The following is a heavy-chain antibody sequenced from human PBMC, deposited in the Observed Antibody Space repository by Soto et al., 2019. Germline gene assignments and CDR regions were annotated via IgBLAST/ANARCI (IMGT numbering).Heavy chain of an antibody. CDR3: ARVRYYGSGKALSFDP. CDR2: MNPNSGNT. D-gene: IGHD3-10*01. Sequence: ASVKVSCKASGYTFTSYDINWVRQATGQGLEWMGWMNPNSGNTGYAQKFQGRVTMTRNTSISTAYMELSSLRSEDTAVYYCARVRYYGSGKALSFDPWGQGTLVTVSS. J-gene: IGHJ5*02. CDR1: GYTFTSYD. V-gene: IGHV1-8*01.